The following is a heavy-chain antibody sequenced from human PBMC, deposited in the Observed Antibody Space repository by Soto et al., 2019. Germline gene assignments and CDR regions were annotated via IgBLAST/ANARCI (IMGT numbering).Heavy chain of an antibody. CDR1: GFTVSSNY. CDR2: IYSGGST. D-gene: IGHD2-15*01. CDR3: AHCSGGSCYVGALGY. Sequence: GGSLRLSCAASGFTVSSNYMSWVRQAPGKGLEWVSVIYSGGSTYYADSVKGRFTISRDNSKNTLYLQMNSLRAEDTAVYYCAHCSGGSCYVGALGYWGQGTLVTVSS. V-gene: IGHV3-66*01. J-gene: IGHJ4*02.